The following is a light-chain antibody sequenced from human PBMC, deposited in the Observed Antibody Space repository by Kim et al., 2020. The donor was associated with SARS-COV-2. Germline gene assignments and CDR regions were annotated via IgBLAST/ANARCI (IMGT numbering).Light chain of an antibody. CDR1: RSIDTY. CDR2: AAS. CDR3: QQSYSTPFT. Sequence: ASVGDRFTITCRASRSIDTYLNWYQQKVGKAPKLLIYAASSLQSGVPSRLSGSGSGTDFTLTISSLQPEDFATYYCQQSYSTPFTFGGGTKVDIK. J-gene: IGKJ4*01. V-gene: IGKV1-39*01.